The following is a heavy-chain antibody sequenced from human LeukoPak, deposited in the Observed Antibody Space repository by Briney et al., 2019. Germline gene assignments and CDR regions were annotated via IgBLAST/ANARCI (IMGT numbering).Heavy chain of an antibody. CDR3: TIGGVIWRMDV. V-gene: IGHV3-66*01. J-gene: IGHJ6*02. CDR2: VYPGGFT. D-gene: IGHD3-10*01. CDR1: GFTVTSNY. Sequence: GGSLRLSCAVSGFTVTSNYMSWVRQAPGKGLEWVSVVYPGGFTDHADSVKGRFTISRDTSKNTVYFQMNKLRAEDTAVYYCTIGGVIWRMDVWGQGTTVAVSS.